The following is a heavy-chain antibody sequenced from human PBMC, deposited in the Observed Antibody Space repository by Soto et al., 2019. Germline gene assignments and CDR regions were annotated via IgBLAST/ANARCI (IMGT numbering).Heavy chain of an antibody. CDR2: INHSGST. Sequence: QVQLQQWGAGLLKPSETLSLTCAVYGGSFSGYYWSWIRQPPGKGLEWIGEINHSGSTNYNPSLKSRVTISVDTSKNQFSLKLSSVTAADTAVYYCARGRGWYYYGMDVWGQGTTVTVSS. D-gene: IGHD6-19*01. CDR1: GGSFSGYY. CDR3: ARGRGWYYYGMDV. V-gene: IGHV4-34*01. J-gene: IGHJ6*02.